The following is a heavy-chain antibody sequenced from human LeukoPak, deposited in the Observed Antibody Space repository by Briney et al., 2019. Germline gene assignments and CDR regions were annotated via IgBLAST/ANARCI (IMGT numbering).Heavy chain of an antibody. J-gene: IGHJ4*02. CDR1: GFTFSNYP. Sequence: GGSLTLSCEASGFTFSNYPMHWVRQAPGKGLESVSAISESGSNIYYANSVKGRFSISRDNFRHTLYLQMGSLRPEDMAMYYCAREDPAGSYDYWGQGTLVTVSS. CDR2: ISESGSNI. CDR3: AREDPAGSYDY. D-gene: IGHD3-10*01. V-gene: IGHV3-64*01.